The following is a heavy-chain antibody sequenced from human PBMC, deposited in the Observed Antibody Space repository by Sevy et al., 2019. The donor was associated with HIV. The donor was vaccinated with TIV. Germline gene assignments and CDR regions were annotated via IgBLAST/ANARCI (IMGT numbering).Heavy chain of an antibody. CDR2: ISNTGSSI. J-gene: IGHJ4*02. D-gene: IGHD4-17*01. CDR1: GFTFSSYE. Sequence: GESLRLSCAASGFTFSSYEMNWVRQAPGKGLEWVSYISNTGSSIYYSDSVKGRFTMSRDNAKNSLYLQMNSLRGEDTAVYYCARDLPPSATTVSHFDYWGRGTLVTVSS. CDR3: ARDLPPSATTVSHFDY. V-gene: IGHV3-48*03.